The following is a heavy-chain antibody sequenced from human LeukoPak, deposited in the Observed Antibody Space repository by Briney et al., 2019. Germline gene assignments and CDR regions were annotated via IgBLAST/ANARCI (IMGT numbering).Heavy chain of an antibody. CDR3: AWRSKSSAIWYYFDY. CDR2: ISGSGDIT. D-gene: IGHD6-25*01. V-gene: IGHV3-23*01. J-gene: IGHJ4*02. CDR1: GFSFSSYG. Sequence: PGGSLRLSCAASGFSFSSYGINWVRQAPGKGLEWVSGISGSGDITYYADSVKGRFTISRDNSRNTLYLQMNSLRAEDTAVYYCAWRSKSSAIWYYFDYWGQGTLVTVSS.